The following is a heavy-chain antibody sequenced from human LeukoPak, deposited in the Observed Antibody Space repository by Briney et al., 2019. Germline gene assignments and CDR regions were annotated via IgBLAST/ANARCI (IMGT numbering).Heavy chain of an antibody. CDR3: ATPPSTIFGVVIDKGGDYFDY. J-gene: IGHJ4*02. CDR1: GFTFSSYA. V-gene: IGHV3-23*01. CDR2: ISGSGGST. D-gene: IGHD3-3*01. Sequence: PGGSLRLSCAASGFTFSSYAMSWVRQAPGKGLEWVSAISGSGGSTYYADSVKGRFTISRDNSKNTLYLQMNSLRAEDTAVYYCATPPSTIFGVVIDKGGDYFDYWGQGTLVTVSS.